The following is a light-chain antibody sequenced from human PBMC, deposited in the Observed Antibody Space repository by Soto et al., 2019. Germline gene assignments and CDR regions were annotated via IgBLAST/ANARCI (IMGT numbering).Light chain of an antibody. J-gene: IGKJ1*01. CDR3: QQSYSASA. CDR2: AAS. Sequence: DIPMTQSPSSLSASVGDRVTITCRAGQNINIYLNWYQQRPGKAPKLLIYAASTLQSGVPSRFSGSGSGMDFTLTITSLQLEDAATYFCQQSYSASAFGRGTKVEIK. V-gene: IGKV1-39*01. CDR1: QNINIY.